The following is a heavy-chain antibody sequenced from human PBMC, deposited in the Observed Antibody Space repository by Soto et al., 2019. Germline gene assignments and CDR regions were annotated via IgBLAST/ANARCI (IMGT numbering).Heavy chain of an antibody. CDR3: ARVPMVPTKKGPNYYYYGMDV. CDR1: GFTFSSYS. Sequence: GGSLRLSCAASGFTFSSYSMNWVRQAPGKGLEWVSSISSSSSYIYYADSVKGRFTISRDNAKNSLYLQMNSLRAEDTAVYYCARVPMVPTKKGPNYYYYGMDVWGQGTTVTVSS. J-gene: IGHJ6*02. D-gene: IGHD3-10*01. CDR2: ISSSSSYI. V-gene: IGHV3-21*01.